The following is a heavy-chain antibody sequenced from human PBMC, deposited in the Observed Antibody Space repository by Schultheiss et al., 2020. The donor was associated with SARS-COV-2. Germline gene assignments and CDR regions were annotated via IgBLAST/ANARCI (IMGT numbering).Heavy chain of an antibody. J-gene: IGHJ4*02. CDR3: ARGSGGGYEFDY. CDR2: IGTAGDT. CDR1: GFTFSSYD. Sequence: GESLKISCAASGFTFSSYDMHWVRQATGKGLEWVSAIGTAGDTYYPGSVKGRFTISRENANNSLYLQMHSLRAEDTAVYYCARGSGGGYEFDYWGQGTLVTVSS. D-gene: IGHD5-12*01. V-gene: IGHV3-13*01.